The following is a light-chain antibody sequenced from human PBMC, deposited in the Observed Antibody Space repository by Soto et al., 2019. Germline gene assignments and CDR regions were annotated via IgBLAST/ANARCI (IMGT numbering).Light chain of an antibody. CDR3: QHYHSYPYT. CDR2: NAS. CDR1: QSINSW. V-gene: IGKV1-5*03. J-gene: IGKJ2*01. Sequence: DIQMTQSPSTLSASVGDRVTITCRASQSINSWLAWYQQKPGKAPKFLIYNASTLESGVPSRFSGSGSGTEFTLTISSLQPDDFATYHCQHYHSYPYTFGQGTKLEIK.